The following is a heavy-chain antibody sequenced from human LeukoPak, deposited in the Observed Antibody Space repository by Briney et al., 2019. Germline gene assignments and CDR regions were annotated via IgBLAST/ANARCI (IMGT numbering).Heavy chain of an antibody. CDR2: ISYDGSNK. Sequence: GRSLRLSCAASGFTFSSYGMHWVGQAPGKGLEWVAVISYDGSNKYYADSVKGRFTISRDNSKNTLYLQMNSLRAEDTAVYYCAQGAGYCSGGSCYSIDYWGQGTLVTVSS. D-gene: IGHD2-15*01. J-gene: IGHJ4*02. CDR1: GFTFSSYG. CDR3: AQGAGYCSGGSCYSIDY. V-gene: IGHV3-30*18.